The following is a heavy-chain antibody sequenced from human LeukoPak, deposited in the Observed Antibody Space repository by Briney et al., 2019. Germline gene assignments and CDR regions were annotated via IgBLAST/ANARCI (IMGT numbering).Heavy chain of an antibody. CDR3: AKTLYDFWSGQGAFDI. J-gene: IGHJ3*02. V-gene: IGHV3-23*01. CDR1: GFTLSSYA. Sequence: QPGGSLRLSCAASGFTLSSYAMSWVRQAPGKGLEWVSAISGSGGSTYYADSVKGRFTISRDNSKNTLYLQMNSLRAEDTAVYYCAKTLYDFWSGQGAFDIWGQGTMVTVSS. CDR2: ISGSGGST. D-gene: IGHD3-3*01.